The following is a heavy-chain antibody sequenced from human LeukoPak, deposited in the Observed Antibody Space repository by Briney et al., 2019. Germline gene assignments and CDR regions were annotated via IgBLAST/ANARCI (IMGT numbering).Heavy chain of an antibody. CDR1: GGTFNNSA. V-gene: IGHV1-69*05. CDR2: IMPLFGTA. D-gene: IGHD4-17*01. J-gene: IGHJ5*02. Sequence: SVKVSCKTSGGTFNNSAISWVRQAPGQGLEWLGGIMPLFGTAGYAQKFQGRVTITKDESTRTVYLELPSLTSDDTAVYYCVRDVHGDYGSGWFDPWGQGTLVSVSS. CDR3: VRDVHGDYGSGWFDP.